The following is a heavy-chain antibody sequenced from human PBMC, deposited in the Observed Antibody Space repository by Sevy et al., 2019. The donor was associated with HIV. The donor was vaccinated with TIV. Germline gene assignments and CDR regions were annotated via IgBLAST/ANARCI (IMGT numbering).Heavy chain of an antibody. CDR2: IYPDDSDT. CDR3: ARHHASYGVTGYYYYYGWTS. CDR1: GYTFTSYW. D-gene: IGHD4-17*01. V-gene: IGHV5-51*01. J-gene: IGHJ6*02. Sequence: GESLKISCKGSGYTFTSYWIGWVRQMPGKGLEWMGIIYPDDSDTRYSPSFQGQVTISADKSISTAYLQWSSLKASDTAMYYCARHHASYGVTGYYYYYGWTSGAKGPRSPSP.